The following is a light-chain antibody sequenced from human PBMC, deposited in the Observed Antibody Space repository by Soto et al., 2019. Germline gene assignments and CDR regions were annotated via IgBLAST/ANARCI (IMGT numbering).Light chain of an antibody. V-gene: IGLV2-14*01. CDR3: SSYSSSSTVV. CDR2: DVS. Sequence: QSALTQPASVSGSPGQSITISCTGTSSDVGGYNYVSWYQQHPGKAPKLMIYDVSYRPSGVSNRFSGSKSGNTASLPISGLQAEDEADYYCSSYSSSSTVVFGGGTKLTVL. J-gene: IGLJ2*01. CDR1: SSDVGGYNY.